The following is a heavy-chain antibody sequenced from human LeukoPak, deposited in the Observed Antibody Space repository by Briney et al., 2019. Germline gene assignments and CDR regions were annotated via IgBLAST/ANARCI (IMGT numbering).Heavy chain of an antibody. J-gene: IGHJ6*02. CDR1: GGTFSSYA. D-gene: IGHD5-24*01. V-gene: IGHV1-69*04. Sequence: SVKVSCKASGGTFSSYAISWVRQAPGQGLEWMGRIIPILGIANYAQKFQGRVTITADKSTSTAYMELSSLRAEDTAVYYCARDPRRVISSGGPNRDGYNSYYYGMDVWGQGTTVTVSS. CDR3: ARDPRRVISSGGPNRDGYNSYYYGMDV. CDR2: IIPILGIA.